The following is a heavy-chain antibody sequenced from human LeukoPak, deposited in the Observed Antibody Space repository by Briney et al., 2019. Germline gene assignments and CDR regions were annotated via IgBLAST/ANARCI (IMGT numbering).Heavy chain of an antibody. CDR3: ARGASARGFWSGYFGPDYYYMDV. V-gene: IGHV1-69*06. Sequence: GASVKVSCKASGGTFSSYAISWVRQAPGQGLEWMGGIIPIFGTANYAQKFQGRVTITADTSTSTAYMELRSLRSDDTAVYYCARGASARGFWSGYFGPDYYYMDVWGKGTTVTVSS. J-gene: IGHJ6*03. CDR2: IIPIFGTA. D-gene: IGHD3-3*01. CDR1: GGTFSSYA.